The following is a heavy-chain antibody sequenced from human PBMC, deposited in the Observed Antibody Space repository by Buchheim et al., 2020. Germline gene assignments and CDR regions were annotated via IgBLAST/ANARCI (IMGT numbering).Heavy chain of an antibody. CDR3: ARKTRRAVAGRGEYYYYYGMDV. J-gene: IGHJ6*02. V-gene: IGHV3-30-3*01. CDR1: GFTFSSYA. Sequence: QVQLVESGGGVVQPGRSLRLSCAASGFTFSSYAMHWVRQALGKGLEWVAVISYDGSNKYYADSVKGRFTISRDNSKNTLYLQMNSLRAEDTAVYYCARKTRRAVAGRGEYYYYYGMDVWGQGTT. CDR2: ISYDGSNK. D-gene: IGHD6-19*01.